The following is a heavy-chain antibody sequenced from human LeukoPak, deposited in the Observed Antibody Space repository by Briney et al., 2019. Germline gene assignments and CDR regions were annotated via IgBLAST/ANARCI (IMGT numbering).Heavy chain of an antibody. V-gene: IGHV3-7*01. D-gene: IGHD6-13*01. J-gene: IGHJ3*01. CDR2: IKEDGSAK. Sequence: GGSLRLSCAASGFTFSMYWMSWVRQAPGKGLEWVTNIKEDGSAKYYVDSVRGRFTVSRDNAKNSLYLQMNSLRAEDTAVYYCARRLPIAGGSSHAFNVWGQGTMVTVSS. CDR1: GFTFSMYW. CDR3: ARRLPIAGGSSHAFNV.